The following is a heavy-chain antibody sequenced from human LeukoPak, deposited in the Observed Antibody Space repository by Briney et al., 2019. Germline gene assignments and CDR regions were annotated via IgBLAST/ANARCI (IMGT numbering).Heavy chain of an antibody. D-gene: IGHD1-14*01. J-gene: IGHJ5*02. CDR2: INPNSGGT. V-gene: IGHV1-2*02. CDR1: GYTFTGYY. CDR3: ARVNRDLARRQYGFDP. Sequence: ASVKVSCKASGYTFTGYYMRWVRQAPGQGLEWMGWINPNSGGTNYAQKFQGRVTMTRDTSISTAYMELSRLRSDDTAVYYCARVNRDLARRQYGFDPWGQGTLVTVSS.